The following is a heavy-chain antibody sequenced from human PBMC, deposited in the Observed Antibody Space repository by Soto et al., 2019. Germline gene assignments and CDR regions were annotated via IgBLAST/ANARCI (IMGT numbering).Heavy chain of an antibody. J-gene: IGHJ4*02. Sequence: LRLSCAASGFTFTSFAVSWVRQAPGKGLEWVSAISGSGGATYYADSVKGRFTVSRDNSRNTVYLQVDSLRVEDTAVYYCARESEDLTSNFDYWGQGTLVTVSS. V-gene: IGHV3-23*01. CDR1: GFTFTSFA. CDR2: ISGSGGAT. CDR3: ARESEDLTSNFDY.